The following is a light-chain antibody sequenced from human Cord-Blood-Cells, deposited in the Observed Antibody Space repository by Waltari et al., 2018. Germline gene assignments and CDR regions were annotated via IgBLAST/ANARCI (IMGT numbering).Light chain of an antibody. V-gene: IGLV2-11*01. CDR2: DVS. Sequence: QSALTQPRPVSGSPGQSVTISCTGTSSDVGGYNYVSWYQQHPGNAPKLMIYDVSQRPAGVPDRFSGSKSGNTASLTISGLQAEDEADYYCCSYAGSYRVFGTGTKVTVL. CDR3: CSYAGSYRV. CDR1: SSDVGGYNY. J-gene: IGLJ1*01.